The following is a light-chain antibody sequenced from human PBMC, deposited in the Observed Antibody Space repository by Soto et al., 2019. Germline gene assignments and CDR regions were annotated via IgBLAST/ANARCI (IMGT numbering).Light chain of an antibody. Sequence: DIQMTQSPSTLSASVGDRVTITCRASQNINNWLAWYQRKPGKAPKLLIYKASSLESGVPSKFSGSVSGTEFTLTISGLQPDDFATYYCQQYEACSHTFGQGTRLEIK. CDR3: QQYEACSHT. J-gene: IGKJ2*01. CDR1: QNINNW. CDR2: KAS. V-gene: IGKV1-5*03.